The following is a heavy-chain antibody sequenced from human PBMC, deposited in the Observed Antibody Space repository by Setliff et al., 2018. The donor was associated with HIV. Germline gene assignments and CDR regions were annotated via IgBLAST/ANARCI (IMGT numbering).Heavy chain of an antibody. Sequence: PSETLSLTCTVSGGSISSGGYYWSWIRQHPGKGLEWIGYIYYSGGTYYNPSLKSRVTISVDTSKNQFSLKLSSVTAADTAMYFCARESRNDFWSGYYRTFDIWGQGTMVTVSS. CDR3: ARESRNDFWSGYYRTFDI. J-gene: IGHJ3*02. CDR1: GGSISSGGYY. V-gene: IGHV4-31*03. D-gene: IGHD3-3*01. CDR2: IYYSGGT.